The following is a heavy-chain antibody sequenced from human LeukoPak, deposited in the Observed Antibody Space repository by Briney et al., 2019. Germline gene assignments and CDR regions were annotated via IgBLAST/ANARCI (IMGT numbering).Heavy chain of an antibody. CDR2: FYISGST. Sequence: PSETLSLTCTVSGGSISSYYWSWIRQPAGKGLEWIGRFYISGSTNYNPSLKSRVTMSVDTSKNQFSLGLNSVTAADTAVYYCARDFLLQSEGLFDYWGQGTLVTVSS. D-gene: IGHD4-11*01. V-gene: IGHV4-4*07. CDR3: ARDFLLQSEGLFDY. CDR1: GGSISSYY. J-gene: IGHJ4*02.